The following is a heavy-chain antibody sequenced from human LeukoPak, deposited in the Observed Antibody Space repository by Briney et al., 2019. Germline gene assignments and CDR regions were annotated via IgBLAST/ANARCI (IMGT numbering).Heavy chain of an antibody. CDR2: VYISGST. CDR1: GGSISSGSYY. Sequence: PSETLSLTCTVSGGSISSGSYYGTWIRQPAGKGLEWIGRVYISGSTNYNPSLKSRVTISVDTSKNQFSLKLSSVTAADTAVYYCASEITVGAFDIWGQGTMVTVSS. V-gene: IGHV4-61*02. CDR3: ASEITVGAFDI. J-gene: IGHJ3*02. D-gene: IGHD3-10*01.